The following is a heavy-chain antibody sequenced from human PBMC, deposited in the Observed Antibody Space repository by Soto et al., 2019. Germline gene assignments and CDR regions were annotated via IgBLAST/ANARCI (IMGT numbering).Heavy chain of an antibody. CDR3: ATEFHGGSYDAFDI. J-gene: IGHJ3*02. V-gene: IGHV1-24*01. CDR2: FDPEDGET. Sequence: SVKVACKVSGYTVTELSMHWVRQAPGKGLEWMGGFDPEDGETIYAQKFQGRVTMTEDTSTDTAYMELSSLRSEDTAVYYCATEFHGGSYDAFDIWGQGTMVTVSS. CDR1: GYTVTELS. D-gene: IGHD1-26*01.